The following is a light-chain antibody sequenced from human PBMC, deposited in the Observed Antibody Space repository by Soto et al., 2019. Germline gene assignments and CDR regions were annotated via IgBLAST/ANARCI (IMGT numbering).Light chain of an antibody. Sequence: EIVLTQSPDTLSLSPGERATLFCRASQTLSINSLAWYQQKPGQAPRLLIYAASTRHTGIPDRFNGSGSGTDCALTINRLEPEDFAVYFCQQYDGAPLTFGPGTKVDI. CDR3: QQYDGAPLT. CDR1: QTLSINS. CDR2: AAS. V-gene: IGKV3-20*01. J-gene: IGKJ3*01.